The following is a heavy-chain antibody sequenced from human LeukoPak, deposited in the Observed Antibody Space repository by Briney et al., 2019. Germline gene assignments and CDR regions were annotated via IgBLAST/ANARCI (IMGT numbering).Heavy chain of an antibody. J-gene: IGHJ4*02. CDR1: GFTFSSYG. V-gene: IGHV3-7*01. D-gene: IGHD3-9*01. CDR2: IKQDGSGK. CDR3: ARTYYDILTGYNPYFDY. Sequence: GGSLRLSCAASGFTFSSYGMSWVRQAPGKGLEWVANIKQDGSGKYYVDSVKGRFTISRDNAKNSLYLQMNSLRAEDTAVYYCARTYYDILTGYNPYFDYWGQGILVTVSS.